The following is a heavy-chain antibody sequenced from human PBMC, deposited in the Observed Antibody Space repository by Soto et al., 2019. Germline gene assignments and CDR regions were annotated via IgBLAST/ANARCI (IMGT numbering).Heavy chain of an antibody. CDR3: ARGRYCLTGRCFPNWLDS. CDR1: GVSISSGNW. Sequence: SETLSLTCAVSGVSISSGNWWTWVRQTLQRGLEYIGEIFHDGTANYYPSFESRVAISVDTSKSQFSLNVTSVTAADTAVYFCARGRYCLTGRCFPNWLDSWGQGALVTVSS. V-gene: IGHV4-4*02. D-gene: IGHD7-27*01. J-gene: IGHJ5*01. CDR2: IFHDGTA.